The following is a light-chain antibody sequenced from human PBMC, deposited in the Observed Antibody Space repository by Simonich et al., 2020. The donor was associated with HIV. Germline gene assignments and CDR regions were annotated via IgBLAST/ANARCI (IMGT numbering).Light chain of an antibody. J-gene: IGKJ2*01. V-gene: IGKV1-5*03. CDR3: QQYNSYSQT. CDR2: KAS. CDR1: QGISSW. Sequence: EIQLTQSPSTLSASVGDRVTITCRASQGISSWLAWYQQKPGKAPNLLIYKASSLESGVPSRFSGRGSGTEFTLTISSLQPDDFATYYCQQYNSYSQTFGQGTKLEIK.